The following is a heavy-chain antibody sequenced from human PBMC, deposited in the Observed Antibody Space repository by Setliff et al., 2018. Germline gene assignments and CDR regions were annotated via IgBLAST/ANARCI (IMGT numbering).Heavy chain of an antibody. CDR2: VFPADSDT. V-gene: IGHV5-51*01. J-gene: IGHJ3*01. Sequence: GESLKISCKGSGYRFTSNWVAWVRQMPGKGLEWMGIVFPADSDTRCSPSFQGQVTISADKSINTAYLQWRSLKASDTAVYYCARLGVFPDAFDVWGPGTMVTVSS. CDR3: ARLGVFPDAFDV. D-gene: IGHD3-16*01. CDR1: GYRFTSNW.